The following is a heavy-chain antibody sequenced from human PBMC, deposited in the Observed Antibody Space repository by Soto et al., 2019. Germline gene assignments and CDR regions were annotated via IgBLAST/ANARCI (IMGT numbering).Heavy chain of an antibody. V-gene: IGHV1-18*04. CDR3: AMDYGDRPEYFKH. CDR2: ISPLKGRT. J-gene: IGHJ1*01. D-gene: IGHD4-17*01. CDR1: GYTFTSYG. Sequence: QVQWVQFGPDLKRPGASMKVSCKASGYTFTSYGITWGRQAPGQGLEWMAWISPLKGRTQYSQKAQGRVTLSTDTSSNTAYMEMTTLRVDDTAVYYCAMDYGDRPEYFKHWGQGTLVTVS.